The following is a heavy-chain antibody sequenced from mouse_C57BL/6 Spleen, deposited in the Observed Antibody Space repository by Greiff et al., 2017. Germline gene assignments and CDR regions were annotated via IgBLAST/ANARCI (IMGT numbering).Heavy chain of an antibody. CDR2: ISGGGGNT. V-gene: IGHV5-9*01. Sequence: EVKLVEPGGGFVKPGGSVKLSCAASGYTFSSYRMSWVRQTPETRLEWVATISGGGGNTNYPDSVKGRFTMSRDNAKNTLYLQMSRLRSEDTALYYSARRDYGDDSFDYWGQGTTLTVSS. CDR3: ARRDYGDDSFDY. CDR1: GYTFSSYR. D-gene: IGHD2-4*01. J-gene: IGHJ2*01.